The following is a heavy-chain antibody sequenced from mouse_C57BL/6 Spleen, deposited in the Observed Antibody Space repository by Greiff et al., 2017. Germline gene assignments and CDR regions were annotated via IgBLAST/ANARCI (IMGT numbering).Heavy chain of an antibody. CDR1: GFTFSSYS. J-gene: IGHJ3*01. D-gene: IGHD1-1*02. Sequence: EVNVEQSGGDLVKPGGSLKLSCAASGFTFSSYSMSWVRQTPDKRLEWVATISTGGSYTYYTNSVKGRFTISRDNAKNTLYLQMSSLKSEDTAMYYCARHGYYGGGWLAYWGQGTLVTVSA. CDR2: ISTGGSYT. V-gene: IGHV5-6*01. CDR3: ARHGYYGGGWLAY.